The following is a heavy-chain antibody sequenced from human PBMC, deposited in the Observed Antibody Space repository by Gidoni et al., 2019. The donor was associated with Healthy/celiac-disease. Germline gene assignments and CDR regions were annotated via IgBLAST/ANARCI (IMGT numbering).Heavy chain of an antibody. J-gene: IGHJ3*02. CDR2: IWYDGSNK. Sequence: QVQLVESGGGVVQPGRSLRLSCAASGFPFSSYGMHWVRQAPGKGLEWVAVIWYDGSNKYYADSVKGRFTISRDNSKNTLYLQMNSLRAEDTAVYYCARDITGTSAFDIWGQGTMVTVSS. CDR1: GFPFSSYG. D-gene: IGHD1-7*01. CDR3: ARDITGTSAFDI. V-gene: IGHV3-33*01.